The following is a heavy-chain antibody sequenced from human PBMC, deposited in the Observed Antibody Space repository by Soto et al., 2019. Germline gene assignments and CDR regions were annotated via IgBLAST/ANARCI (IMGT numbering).Heavy chain of an antibody. V-gene: IGHV3-23*01. CDR1: RFTFRNYG. Sequence: PRLSCAASRFTFRNYGMSWVRQGPGKGLEWVSGISPTGEQRFYVDSVKGRFFISRDNSQNTLSLEMSNLRADDTAVYYCAKRYGSGSYRDFNSYYGMDIWGQGTSVPVSS. D-gene: IGHD3-10*01. J-gene: IGHJ6*02. CDR2: ISPTGEQR. CDR3: AKRYGSGSYRDFNSYYGMDI.